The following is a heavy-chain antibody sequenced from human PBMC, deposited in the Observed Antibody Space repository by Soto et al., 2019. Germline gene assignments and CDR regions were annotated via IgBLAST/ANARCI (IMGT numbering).Heavy chain of an antibody. Sequence: GGSLRLSCAASGFTFSSYWMSWVRQAPGKGLEWVANIKQDGSEKYYVDSVKGRFTISRDNAKNSLYLQMNSLRAEDTAVYYCAREMGFTYYGSGSYTYGMDVWGQGTTVTVSS. CDR3: AREMGFTYYGSGSYTYGMDV. D-gene: IGHD3-10*01. V-gene: IGHV3-7*05. J-gene: IGHJ6*02. CDR2: IKQDGSEK. CDR1: GFTFSSYW.